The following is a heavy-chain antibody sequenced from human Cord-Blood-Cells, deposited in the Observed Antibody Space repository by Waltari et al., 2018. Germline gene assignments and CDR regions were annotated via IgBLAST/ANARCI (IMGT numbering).Heavy chain of an antibody. J-gene: IGHJ4*02. CDR1: GGSFSGYY. D-gene: IGHD3-10*01. CDR2: INHSGST. Sequence: QVQLQQWGAGLLKPSETLSLTCAVYGGSFSGYYWSWIRQPPGKGLEWIGEINHSGSTNYNPSLKSRVTISVDTSKNQFSLKLSSVTAADTAGYYCARVAIYYYGSGSYYDYWGQGTLVTVSS. V-gene: IGHV4-34*01. CDR3: ARVAIYYYGSGSYYDY.